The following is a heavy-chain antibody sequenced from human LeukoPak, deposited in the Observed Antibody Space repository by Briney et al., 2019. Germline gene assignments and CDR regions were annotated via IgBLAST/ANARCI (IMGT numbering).Heavy chain of an antibody. CDR3: AKDRGHCTNGVCHSYYYMDV. D-gene: IGHD2-8*01. CDR1: GFTFGSYA. Sequence: GGSLRLSCAASGFTFGSYAMTWVRQAPGKGLEWVSTISGSGGNTDYAYSVKGRFTISRDNSKNTRYLQMNSLRVEDTAVYYCAKDRGHCTNGVCHSYYYMDVWGKGTPVTVSS. J-gene: IGHJ6*03. V-gene: IGHV3-23*01. CDR2: ISGSGGNT.